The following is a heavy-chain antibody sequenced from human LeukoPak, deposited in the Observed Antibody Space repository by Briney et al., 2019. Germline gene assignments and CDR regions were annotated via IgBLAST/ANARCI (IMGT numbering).Heavy chain of an antibody. Sequence: GGSLRLSCAASEFSVGSNYMTWVRQAPGKGLEWVSLIYSGGSTYYADSVKGRFTISRDNSKNTLYLQMNSLRAEDTAVYYCAVSGRGRFDPWGQGTLVTVSS. V-gene: IGHV3-66*01. CDR1: EFSVGSNY. CDR2: IYSGGST. J-gene: IGHJ5*02. CDR3: AVSGRGRFDP. D-gene: IGHD5/OR15-5a*01.